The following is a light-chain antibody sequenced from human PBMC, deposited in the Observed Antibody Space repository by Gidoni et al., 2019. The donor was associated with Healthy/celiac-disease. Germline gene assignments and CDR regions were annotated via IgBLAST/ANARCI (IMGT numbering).Light chain of an antibody. J-gene: IGLJ1*01. Sequence: QSALTQPASVSGSPGQSITISCTGTSSDVGGYNYVSWYQQHTGKAPKLMIYEVSNRPSGVSNRFSGSKSGNTASLTISGLQAEDEADYYCSSDTSSSTPYVFGTGTKVTVL. CDR3: SSDTSSSTPYV. V-gene: IGLV2-14*01. CDR2: EVS. CDR1: SSDVGGYNY.